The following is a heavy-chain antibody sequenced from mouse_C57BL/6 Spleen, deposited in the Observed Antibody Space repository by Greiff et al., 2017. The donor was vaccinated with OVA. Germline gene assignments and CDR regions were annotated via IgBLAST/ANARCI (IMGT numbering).Heavy chain of an antibody. Sequence: QVQLQQSGAELVKPGASVKLSCKASGYTFTSYWMHWVKQRPGQGLEWIGMIHPNSGSTNYNEKFKSKATLTVDKSSSTAYMQLSSLTSEDSAVYYCARRGNYVAMDYWGQGTSVTVSS. CDR2: IHPNSGST. D-gene: IGHD2-1*01. V-gene: IGHV1-64*01. CDR3: ARRGNYVAMDY. J-gene: IGHJ4*01. CDR1: GYTFTSYW.